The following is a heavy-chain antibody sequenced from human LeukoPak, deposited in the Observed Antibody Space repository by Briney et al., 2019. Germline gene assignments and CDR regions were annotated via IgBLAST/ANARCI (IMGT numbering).Heavy chain of an antibody. V-gene: IGHV4-4*02. CDR3: ASRGYGSHPASDI. D-gene: IGHD5-12*01. J-gene: IGHJ3*02. CDR1: GGSISSSNW. CDR2: IYHSGST. Sequence: SETLSLTCAVSGGSISSSNWWSWVRQPPGKGLEWIGEIYHSGSTNYNPSLKSRVTISVDKSKNQFSLKLSSVTAADTAVYYCASRGYGSHPASDIWGQGTMVTVSS.